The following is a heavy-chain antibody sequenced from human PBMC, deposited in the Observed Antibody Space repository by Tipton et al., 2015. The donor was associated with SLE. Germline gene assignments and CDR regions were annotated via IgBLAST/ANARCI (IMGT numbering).Heavy chain of an antibody. CDR2: IFHSGST. D-gene: IGHD3-22*01. CDR1: GGSIRSYD. Sequence: GLVKPSETLSLICTVSGGSIRSYDWSWTRQPPGKGLEWIGYIFHSGSTNYNPSLKSRVTISIDTSKNQFSLKLSSVTAADTAVYYCARLWDSSGYSLFNAFDIWGQGTVVTVSS. J-gene: IGHJ3*02. CDR3: ARLWDSSGYSLFNAFDI. V-gene: IGHV4-59*01.